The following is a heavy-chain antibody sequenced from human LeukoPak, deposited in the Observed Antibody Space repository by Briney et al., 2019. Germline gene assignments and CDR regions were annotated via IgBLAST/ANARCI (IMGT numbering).Heavy chain of an antibody. CDR3: ARDSTGGSYFPLDF. D-gene: IGHD2/OR15-2a*01. J-gene: IGHJ4*02. V-gene: IGHV1-2*02. CDR2: IHPNSGAT. Sequence: ASVKVSCKASGYTVTAYYMHWVRQAPGQGLEWMGWIHPNSGATNYAQKFQGRVTMTRDTSINTAYMDLSSLKSDDTAVYYCARDSTGGSYFPLDFWGQGTLVTVSS. CDR1: GYTVTAYY.